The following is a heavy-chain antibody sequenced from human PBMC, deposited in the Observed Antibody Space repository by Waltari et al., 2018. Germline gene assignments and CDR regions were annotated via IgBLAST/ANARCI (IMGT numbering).Heavy chain of an antibody. V-gene: IGHV3-30-3*01. D-gene: IGHD2-2*01. Sequence: QVQLVESGGGVVQPGRSLRLSCEASGFTFESHAMHWVRQAPGKGLEWVALMSFDGSDTFYADAVKGRFTVSRENSKNTLYLQMNSLRREDTGIYYCARSTSQTGLSASAMDSWGQGTLVTVSS. CDR1: GFTFESHA. CDR2: MSFDGSDT. J-gene: IGHJ4*02. CDR3: ARSTSQTGLSASAMDS.